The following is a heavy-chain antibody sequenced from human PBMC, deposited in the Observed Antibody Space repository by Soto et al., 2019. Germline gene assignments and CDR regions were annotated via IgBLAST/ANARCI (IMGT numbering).Heavy chain of an antibody. V-gene: IGHV2-5*02. D-gene: IGHD3-10*01. J-gene: IGHJ6*04. CDR1: GFPLSSYAAG. Sequence: QITLEESGPTLVKPTRTLTLTCTFSGFPLSSYAAGVNWIRQPPGKAPEWLALIYWDDPKTFRSSLESRLTTTKDTSKNQVVLTMANMDPVDTATYYCTHKGQYPDSGTCGRDCYMDVWGKGTTVTVSP. CDR2: IYWDDPK. CDR3: THKGQYPDSGTCGRDCYMDV.